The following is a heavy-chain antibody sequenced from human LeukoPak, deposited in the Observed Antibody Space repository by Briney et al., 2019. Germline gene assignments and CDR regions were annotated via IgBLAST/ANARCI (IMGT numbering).Heavy chain of an antibody. J-gene: IGHJ4*02. CDR3: ARGDDSGYYGYFDY. Sequence: GGSLRLSCAASGFTVDSNYLSWVRQAPGKGLEWVSTIYTGGNTYYAASVKGRFTISRDFSKNTVFLHMNSLRAEDTAMYYCARGDDSGYYGYFDYWGQGALVTVSS. D-gene: IGHD3-22*01. CDR2: IYTGGNT. CDR1: GFTVDSNY. V-gene: IGHV3-53*01.